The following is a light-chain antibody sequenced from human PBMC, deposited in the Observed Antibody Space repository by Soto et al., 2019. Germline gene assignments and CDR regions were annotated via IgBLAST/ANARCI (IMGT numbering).Light chain of an antibody. CDR3: QQRSNWPLEIT. CDR1: QSVSSY. CDR2: DVS. V-gene: IGKV3-11*01. Sequence: EIVLTQSPATLSLSPGERATLSCRASQSVSSYLAWYQQKPGQAPRLLIYDVSNRATGIPARFSGSGSGTDFTLTISSLEPEDFAVYYCQQRSNWPLEITFGQGTRLEIK. J-gene: IGKJ5*01.